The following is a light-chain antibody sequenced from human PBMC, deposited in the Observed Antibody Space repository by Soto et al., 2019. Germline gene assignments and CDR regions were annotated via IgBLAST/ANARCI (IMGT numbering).Light chain of an antibody. J-gene: IGKJ1*01. CDR2: GAS. CDR3: QQYGTSPWT. Sequence: EIVLTQSPATLSLSPGDTGTLSCRASQSVISNSLVWYQQKPGQVPRLLIYGASNRATGIPDRFSGSGSGTDFTLTISRLEPEDFAVYFCQQYGTSPWTFGQGTKVEIK. CDR1: QSVISNS. V-gene: IGKV3-20*01.